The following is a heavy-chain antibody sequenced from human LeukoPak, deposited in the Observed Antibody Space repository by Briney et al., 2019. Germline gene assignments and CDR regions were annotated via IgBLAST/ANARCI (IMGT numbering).Heavy chain of an antibody. D-gene: IGHD5-18*01. CDR2: ISSRSNTI. Sequence: GGSLRLSCAASGFSFSSYAMHWVRQAPGKGLEWVSYISSRSNTIYYADSVKGRFTISRDNAKNSLFLQMNSLRAEDTAVYYCVREGYNFDFWGQGTLVTVSS. J-gene: IGHJ4*02. CDR3: VREGYNFDF. V-gene: IGHV3-48*04. CDR1: GFSFSSYA.